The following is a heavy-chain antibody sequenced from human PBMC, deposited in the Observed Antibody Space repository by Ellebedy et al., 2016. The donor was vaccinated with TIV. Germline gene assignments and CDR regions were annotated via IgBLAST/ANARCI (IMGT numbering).Heavy chain of an antibody. CDR1: GFAFSSRW. J-gene: IGHJ6*02. CDR2: INSDGSST. CDR3: GRDDRYGLDV. Sequence: GESLTISCVASGFAFSSRWIHWVCQPPGKGLVRVSHINSDGSSTTYADSVKGRFTISRDNAKDTVYLQMNSLRAEDTAVYYCGRDDRYGLDVWGQGTTVIVSS. V-gene: IGHV3-74*01.